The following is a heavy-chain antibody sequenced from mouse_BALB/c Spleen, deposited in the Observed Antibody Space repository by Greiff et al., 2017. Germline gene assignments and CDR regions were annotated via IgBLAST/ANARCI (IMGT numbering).Heavy chain of an antibody. CDR3: ARSGVAYYGNYPFAY. V-gene: IGHV1S29*02. D-gene: IGHD2-10*01. Sequence: VQLQQSGPELVKPGASVKISCKASGYTFTDYNMHWVKQSHGKSLEWIGYIYPYNGGTGYNQKFKSKATLTVDNSSSTAYMELRSLTSEDSAVYYCARSGVAYYGNYPFAYWGQGTLVTVSA. CDR1: GYTFTDYN. CDR2: IYPYNGGT. J-gene: IGHJ3*01.